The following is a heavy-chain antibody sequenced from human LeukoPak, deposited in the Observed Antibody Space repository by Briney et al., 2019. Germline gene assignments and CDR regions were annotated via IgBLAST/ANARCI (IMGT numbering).Heavy chain of an antibody. CDR3: ARDLIAAAVIYYYGMDV. D-gene: IGHD6-13*01. Sequence: PGGSLRLSCAASGFTFSSYAMHWVRQAPGKGLEWVSSISSSSSYIYYADSVKGRFTISRDNAKNSLYLQMNSLRAEDTAVYYCARDLIAAAVIYYYGMDVWGQGTTVTVSS. CDR2: ISSSSSYI. J-gene: IGHJ6*02. CDR1: GFTFSSYA. V-gene: IGHV3-21*01.